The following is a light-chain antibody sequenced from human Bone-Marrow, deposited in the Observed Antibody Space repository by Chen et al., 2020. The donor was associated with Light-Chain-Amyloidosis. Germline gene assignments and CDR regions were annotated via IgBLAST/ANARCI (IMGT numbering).Light chain of an antibody. J-gene: IGLJ3*02. CDR2: DYS. V-gene: IGLV3-21*02. Sequence: SYVLTQPSSVSVAPGQTATIACGGNNIGSTSVHWYQQTPGQAPLLVVYDYSDRPSGIPERCSGSNAGNPATLTISRVEAGDEADYYCQVWDRSSDRPVFGGGTKLTVL. CDR1: NIGSTS. CDR3: QVWDRSSDRPV.